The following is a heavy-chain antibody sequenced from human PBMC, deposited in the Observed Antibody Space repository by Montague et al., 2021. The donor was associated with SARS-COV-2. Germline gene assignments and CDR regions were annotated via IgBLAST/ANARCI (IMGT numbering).Heavy chain of an antibody. D-gene: IGHD1-26*01. J-gene: IGHJ4*02. CDR1: GGSISSYY. CDR2: IYYSGST. CDR3: ARYGSGKYHADYSGSYHLDY. V-gene: IGHV4-59*01. Sequence: SETLSLTCTVSGGSISSYYWSWIRQPPGKGLEWIVYIYYSGSTNYNPSLKSRVTISVDTSKNQFSLKLSSVTAADTAVYYCARYGSGKYHADYSGSYHLDYWGQGTLVTVFS.